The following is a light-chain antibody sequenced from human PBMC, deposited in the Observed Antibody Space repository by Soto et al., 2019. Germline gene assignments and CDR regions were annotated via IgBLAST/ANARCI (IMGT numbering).Light chain of an antibody. CDR3: QQYGGSPGYT. Sequence: EIVLTQSPGTLSLSQGESATLSCRASQSGSSTYLAWYQQKPGQAPRLLIYGASNRATGIPDRFSGSGSGTDFTLTISRLEPEDFAVDYCQQYGGSPGYTFGQGTKLEI. CDR1: QSGSSTY. CDR2: GAS. V-gene: IGKV3-20*01. J-gene: IGKJ2*01.